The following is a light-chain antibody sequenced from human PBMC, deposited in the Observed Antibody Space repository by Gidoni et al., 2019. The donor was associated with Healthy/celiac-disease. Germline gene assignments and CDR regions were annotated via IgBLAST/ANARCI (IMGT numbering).Light chain of an antibody. J-gene: IGKJ2*01. V-gene: IGKV1-9*01. CDR3: QQLNSYPLYT. Sequence: DIQLTQSPSFLSASVGDRVTITCWASQGISSYLAWYQQKPGKAPKLLIYAASTLQSGVPSRFSGCGSGTEFTLTISSLQPEDFATYYCQQLNSYPLYTFGQGTKLEIK. CDR1: QGISSY. CDR2: AAS.